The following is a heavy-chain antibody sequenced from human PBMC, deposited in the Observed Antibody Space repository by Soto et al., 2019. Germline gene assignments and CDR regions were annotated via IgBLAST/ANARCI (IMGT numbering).Heavy chain of an antibody. CDR3: ATTPFNSDFYMYY. J-gene: IGHJ4*02. V-gene: IGHV5-51*01. CDR1: GYSFTSYW. Sequence: PGESLKISCKGSGYSFTSYWIGWVRQMPGKGLEWMGIIYPGDSDTRYSPSFQGQVTISADTSISTAYLQWSSLKASDTAMYYCATTPFNSDFYMYYWGPGTLVTVSS. CDR2: IYPGDSDT. D-gene: IGHD2-21*02.